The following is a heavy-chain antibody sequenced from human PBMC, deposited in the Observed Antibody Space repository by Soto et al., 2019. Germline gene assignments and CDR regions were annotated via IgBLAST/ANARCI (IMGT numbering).Heavy chain of an antibody. D-gene: IGHD4-17*01. CDR3: ARAYYGDYLDY. Sequence: PSETLSLPCPFSGGSSSSYYWIWIRQPPGKGLEWIGYIYYSGSTNYNPSLKSRVTISVDTSKNQFSLKLSSVTAADTAVYYCARAYYGDYLDYWGQGTLVTVSS. V-gene: IGHV4-59*01. J-gene: IGHJ4*02. CDR2: IYYSGST. CDR1: GGSSSSYY.